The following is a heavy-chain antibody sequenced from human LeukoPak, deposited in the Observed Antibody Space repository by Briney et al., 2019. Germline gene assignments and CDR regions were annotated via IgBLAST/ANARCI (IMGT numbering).Heavy chain of an antibody. D-gene: IGHD6-19*01. Sequence: SETLSLTCSVFDGSISNYYWSWIRQPPGKGLERIGYAYYSGSTTYNPSLESRVTISVDTSKNQFSLKLTAVTAADTAAYYYAGKSAVAASRSWFDPWGQGTLVTVSS. CDR3: AGKSAVAASRSWFDP. CDR1: DGSISNYY. J-gene: IGHJ5*01. V-gene: IGHV4-59*08. CDR2: AYYSGST.